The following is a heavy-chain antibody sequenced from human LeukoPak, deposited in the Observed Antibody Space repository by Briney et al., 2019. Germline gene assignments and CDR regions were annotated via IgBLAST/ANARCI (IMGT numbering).Heavy chain of an antibody. J-gene: IGHJ4*02. V-gene: IGHV3-20*04. D-gene: IGHD3-10*01. CDR3: ARDPTEGFEELLSPPDY. CDR1: GFTFDDYG. CDR2: INWNGGSI. Sequence: GGSLRLSCAASGFTFDDYGMSWVRQGPGKGLEWVSGINWNGGSIGYADSVKGRFTISRDNAKNSLYLQMNSLRAEGTALYYCARDPTEGFEELLSPPDYWGQGTLVTVSS.